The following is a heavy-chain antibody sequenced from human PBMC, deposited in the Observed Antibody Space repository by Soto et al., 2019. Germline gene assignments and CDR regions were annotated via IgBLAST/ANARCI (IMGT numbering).Heavy chain of an antibody. J-gene: IGHJ6*02. D-gene: IGHD1-20*01. V-gene: IGHV4-59*01. CDR1: GDSITSYY. Sequence: SETLSLTCTLSGDSITSYYWSWIRQPPGKGLEWIGYIYYSGITNYNPSLKSRVTISVDTSKNQFSLKLSSVTAADTAVYYCARYKSNYYYGMNVWGQGTTVT. CDR2: IYYSGIT. CDR3: ARYKSNYYYGMNV.